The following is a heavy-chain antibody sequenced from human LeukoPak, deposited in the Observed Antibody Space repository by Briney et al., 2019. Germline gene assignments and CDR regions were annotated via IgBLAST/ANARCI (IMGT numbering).Heavy chain of an antibody. CDR3: AREVDTAMIWFDP. D-gene: IGHD5-18*01. Sequence: GASVKVSCKASGYTFTSYYMHWVRQAPGQGLEWMGGIIPIFGTANYAQKFQGRVTITADESTSTAYMELSSLRSEDTAVYYCAREVDTAMIWFDPWGQGTLVTVSS. V-gene: IGHV1-69*13. J-gene: IGHJ5*02. CDR1: GYTFTSYY. CDR2: IIPIFGTA.